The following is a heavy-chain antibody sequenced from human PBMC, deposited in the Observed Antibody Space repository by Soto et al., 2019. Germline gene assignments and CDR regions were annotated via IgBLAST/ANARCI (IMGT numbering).Heavy chain of an antibody. CDR1: GYTFNGYY. J-gene: IGHJ5*02. V-gene: IGHV1-2*04. Sequence: ASVKVSCKASGYTFNGYYMHWVRQAPGQGLEWMGWINPNSGGTNYAQKFQGWVTMTRDTSISTAYMELSRLRSDDTAVYYCARDQNYDFWSGHENWFDPWGQGTLVTSPQ. CDR2: INPNSGGT. D-gene: IGHD3-3*01. CDR3: ARDQNYDFWSGHENWFDP.